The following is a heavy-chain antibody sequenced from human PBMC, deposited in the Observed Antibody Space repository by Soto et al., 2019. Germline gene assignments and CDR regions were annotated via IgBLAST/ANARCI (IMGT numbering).Heavy chain of an antibody. V-gene: IGHV3-7*01. CDR3: ARVWHPPASCPDY. CDR1: GFTFSSYW. D-gene: IGHD2-2*01. CDR2: IKQDGSEK. J-gene: IGHJ4*02. Sequence: EVQLVESGGGLVQPGGSLRLSCAASGFTFSSYWMSWVRQAPGKGLEWVANIKQDGSEKYYVDSVKGRFTISRDNAKNSLYLQMNNLRAEDTAVYYCARVWHPPASCPDYWGQGTLVTVSS.